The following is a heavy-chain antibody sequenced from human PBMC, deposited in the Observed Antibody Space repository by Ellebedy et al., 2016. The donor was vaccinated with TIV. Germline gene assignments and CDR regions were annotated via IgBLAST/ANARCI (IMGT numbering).Heavy chain of an antibody. V-gene: IGHV3-21*06. D-gene: IGHD6-19*01. J-gene: IGHJ3*01. Sequence: PGGSLRLSCVASGFTFSNYNMNWVRQSPGKGLEWVSSIRSTGSDKYYAESVKGRFTISRDNAQNTLFLQMNSLRVEDTAVYYCARDGVYISGWADAFDVWGQGTMVPVSS. CDR2: IRSTGSDK. CDR3: ARDGVYISGWADAFDV. CDR1: GFTFSNYN.